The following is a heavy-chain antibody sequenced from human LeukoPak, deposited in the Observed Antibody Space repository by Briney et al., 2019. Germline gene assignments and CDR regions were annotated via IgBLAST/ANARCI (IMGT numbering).Heavy chain of an antibody. V-gene: IGHV3-30*02. CDR2: MRYDGSNE. J-gene: IGHJ4*02. CDR1: GITFNTYG. Sequence: PGGSLRLSCAASGITFNTYGMHWVRQAPDKGLEWVAFMRYDGSNEYYADSVKGRFTISRDNSKNMLYLQMNSLRGEDTAVYYCCGDFDYWGQGTLVTLSS. CDR3: CGDFDY. D-gene: IGHD2-21*01.